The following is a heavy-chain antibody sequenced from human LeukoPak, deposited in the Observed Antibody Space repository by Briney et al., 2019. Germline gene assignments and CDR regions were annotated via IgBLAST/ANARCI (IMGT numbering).Heavy chain of an antibody. D-gene: IGHD5-24*01. J-gene: IGHJ4*02. CDR2: IHYSGTT. CDR1: GGSISSSNNY. CDR3: ARHEEEDGYNAKTFDY. Sequence: PSETLSLTCTVSGGSISSSNNYWGWVRQPPGKGLECIGSIHYSGTTYYNPSLKSRVTISVDTSKNQFSLKLGSMTAADTAVYYCARHEEEDGYNAKTFDYWGQGTLVTVSS. V-gene: IGHV4-39*01.